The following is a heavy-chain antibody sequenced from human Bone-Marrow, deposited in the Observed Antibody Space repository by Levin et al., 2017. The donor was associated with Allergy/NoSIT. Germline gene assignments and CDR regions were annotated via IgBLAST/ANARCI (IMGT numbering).Heavy chain of an antibody. Sequence: SETLSLTCAVSGDSISSGYFWVWIRQSPGRGLEWIGSIYHSGSTYYSPSLKSRLTMSVDTSKNQVSLKLRSVTAADTAVYYCARENTGFLLDVWGQGTTVTVSS. V-gene: IGHV4-38-2*02. CDR1: GDSISSGYF. J-gene: IGHJ6*02. CDR3: ARENTGFLLDV. CDR2: IYHSGST. D-gene: IGHD5-18*01.